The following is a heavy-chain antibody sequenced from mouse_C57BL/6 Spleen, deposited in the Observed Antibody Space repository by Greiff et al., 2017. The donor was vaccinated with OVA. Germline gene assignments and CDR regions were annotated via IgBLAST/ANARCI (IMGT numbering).Heavy chain of an antibody. CDR2: ISDGGSYT. CDR3: ARGDSNYGWFAY. V-gene: IGHV5-4*03. CDR1: GFTFSSYA. D-gene: IGHD2-5*01. Sequence: EVMLVESGGGLVKPGGSLKLSCAASGFTFSSYAMSWVRQTPEKRLEWVATISDGGSYTYYPDNVKGRFTISRDNAKNNLYLQMSHLKSEDTAMYYCARGDSNYGWFAYWGQGTLVTVSA. J-gene: IGHJ3*01.